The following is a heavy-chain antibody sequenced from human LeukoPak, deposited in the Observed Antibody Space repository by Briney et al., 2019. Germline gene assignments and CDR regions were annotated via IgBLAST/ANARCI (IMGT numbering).Heavy chain of an antibody. CDR3: ARDRGYVLRFLEWTSDYYYYMDV. J-gene: IGHJ6*03. V-gene: IGHV1-18*01. CDR1: GYTFTSYG. Sequence: GASVKVSCKASGYTFTSYGISWVRQAPGQGLEWMGWISAYNGNTNYAQKLQGRVTMTTDTSTSTAYMELRSLRSDDTAVYYCARDRGYVLRFLEWTSDYYYYMDVWGKGTTVTVSS. D-gene: IGHD3-3*01. CDR2: ISAYNGNT.